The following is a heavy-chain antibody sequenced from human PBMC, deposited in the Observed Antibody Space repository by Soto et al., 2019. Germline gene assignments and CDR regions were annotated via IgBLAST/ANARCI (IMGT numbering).Heavy chain of an antibody. V-gene: IGHV4-59*01. CDR2: IFYSGST. Sequence: QVQLQESGPGLVKPSETLSLTCTVSGGSISSYYWSWIRQPPGKGLEWIGYIFYSGSTNYNPSLKSRVPLSVDTSKIPVSLRLSSVTAADTAVYYCARDGATEGITWGQGTLVTVSS. J-gene: IGHJ5*02. CDR1: GGSISSYY. D-gene: IGHD1-20*01. CDR3: ARDGATEGIT.